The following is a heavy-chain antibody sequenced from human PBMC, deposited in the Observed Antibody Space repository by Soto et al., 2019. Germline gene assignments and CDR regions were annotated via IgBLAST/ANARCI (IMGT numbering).Heavy chain of an antibody. J-gene: IGHJ3*02. D-gene: IGHD4-17*01. CDR3: ARGLQADYGDYVVWAFDI. CDR1: GFTFSSYS. CDR2: ISSSSSTI. Sequence: EVQLVESGGGLVQPGASLRLSCAASGFTFSSYSMNWVRQAPGKGLEWVSYISSSSSTIYYADSVKGRFTISRDNAKNSLYLQINSLRAEDTAVYYCARGLQADYGDYVVWAFDIWGQGTMVTVSS. V-gene: IGHV3-48*01.